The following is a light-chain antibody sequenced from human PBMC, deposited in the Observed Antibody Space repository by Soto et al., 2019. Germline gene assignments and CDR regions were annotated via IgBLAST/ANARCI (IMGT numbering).Light chain of an antibody. CDR2: DVS. Sequence: QSVLTQPRSVSGSPGQSVTISCTGTSSDVGGYNYVSWYQQHPGKAPKLMIYDVSKRPSGVPDRFSGSKSGNTASLTISGLQAEDEADYYCAAWDDSLSGWMFGGGTKLTVL. J-gene: IGLJ3*02. CDR3: AAWDDSLSGWM. V-gene: IGLV2-11*01. CDR1: SSDVGGYNY.